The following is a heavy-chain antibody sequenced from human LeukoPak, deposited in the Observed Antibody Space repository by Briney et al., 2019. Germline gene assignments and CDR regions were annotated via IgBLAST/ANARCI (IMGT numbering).Heavy chain of an antibody. D-gene: IGHD6-13*01. CDR1: GYTFTRYD. CDR2: MNPNSGNA. V-gene: IGHV1-8*01. CDR3: ARRSGVYSSSWYNSDYYSLDV. J-gene: IGHJ6*03. Sequence: GASVKVSGKASGYTFTRYDINWVRRATGQRLEWMGWMNPNSGNAGYAQKFQGRVTMTRNTSISTAYLELASLRSEETAVYYCARRSGVYSSSWYNSDYYSLDVWGKGTTVTVS.